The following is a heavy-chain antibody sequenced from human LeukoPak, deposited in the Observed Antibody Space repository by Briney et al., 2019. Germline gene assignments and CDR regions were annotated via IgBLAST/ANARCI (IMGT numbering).Heavy chain of an antibody. Sequence: GGSLRLSCAVSGFTFSNAWMSWVRQAPGEGLEWVGRIKSKTDGGTTDYAAPVKGRFTISRDDSKNTLYLQMNSLKTEDTAVYYCTTDPHVTVGGDYWGQGTLVTVSS. D-gene: IGHD4-23*01. CDR1: GFTFSNAW. V-gene: IGHV3-15*01. J-gene: IGHJ4*02. CDR2: IKSKTDGGTT. CDR3: TTDPHVTVGGDY.